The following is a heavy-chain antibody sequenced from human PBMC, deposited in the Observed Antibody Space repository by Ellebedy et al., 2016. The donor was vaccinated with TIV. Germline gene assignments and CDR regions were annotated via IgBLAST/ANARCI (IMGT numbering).Heavy chain of an antibody. D-gene: IGHD3-10*01. Sequence: GGSLRLXXAASGFTFKSYTMNWVRQAPGKGLEWVSSISPGSTYIYYADSVKGRFTISRDNAKNSVYLQMNSLRAEDTAVYYCARDVSGSYYAEFVWFHAWGQGTLVTVSS. CDR1: GFTFKSYT. CDR2: ISPGSTYI. V-gene: IGHV3-21*01. CDR3: ARDVSGSYYAEFVWFHA. J-gene: IGHJ5*02.